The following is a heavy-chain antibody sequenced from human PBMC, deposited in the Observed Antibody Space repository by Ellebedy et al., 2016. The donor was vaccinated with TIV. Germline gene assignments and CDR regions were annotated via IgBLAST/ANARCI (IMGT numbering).Heavy chain of an antibody. V-gene: IGHV3-30*03. D-gene: IGHD6-13*01. CDR1: GFSFSSHA. Sequence: GESLKISCMASGFSFSSHAIHWVRQAPGKGLEWVAVISYHGRDKFYADSVKGRFTISRDNSKNTLDLEMNRLTVEDTAVYYCAREHSNSYYGAEYFQHWGQGTLVTVSS. CDR3: AREHSNSYYGAEYFQH. J-gene: IGHJ1*01. CDR2: ISYHGRDK.